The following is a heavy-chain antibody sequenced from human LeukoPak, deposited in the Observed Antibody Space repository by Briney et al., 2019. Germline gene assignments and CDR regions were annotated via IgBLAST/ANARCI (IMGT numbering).Heavy chain of an antibody. CDR1: GFTFGSYV. J-gene: IGHJ6*02. D-gene: IGHD4-23*01. CDR2: ISGGSDTT. V-gene: IGHV3-23*01. CDR3: AREMGVVTAHGIDV. Sequence: GGSLRLSCAASGFTFGSYVMNWVRQAPGKGLEWVSGISGGSDTTYYADSVKGRFTISRDNSEHTLYLQMNSLRAEDTALYYCAREMGVVTAHGIDVWGQGTTVTVS.